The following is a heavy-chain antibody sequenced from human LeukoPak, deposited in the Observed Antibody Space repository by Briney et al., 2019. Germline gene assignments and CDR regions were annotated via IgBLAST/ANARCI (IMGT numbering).Heavy chain of an antibody. Sequence: PGGSLRLSCAASGFTFSSYAMSWVRQAPGKGLEWVSAISGSGGSTYYADSVKGRFTISRDNSKNTLYLQMNSLRAEDMALYYCAKDMFPHYYDSSGLDYWGQGTLVTVSS. CDR2: ISGSGGST. D-gene: IGHD3-22*01. V-gene: IGHV3-23*01. CDR1: GFTFSSYA. J-gene: IGHJ4*02. CDR3: AKDMFPHYYDSSGLDY.